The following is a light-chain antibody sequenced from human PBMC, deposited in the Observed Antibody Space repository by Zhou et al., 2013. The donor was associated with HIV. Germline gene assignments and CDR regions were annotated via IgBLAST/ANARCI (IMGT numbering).Light chain of an antibody. V-gene: IGKV1-5*03. CDR2: KAS. Sequence: DIQMTQSPSTLSASVGDRVTITCRASQSISSWLAWYQQKPGKAPKLLIYKASSLESGVPSRFSGSGSGTDYTLTISSLQPEDFATYYCQQYYSTLRTFGQGTKVEIK. CDR1: QSISSW. J-gene: IGKJ1*01. CDR3: QQYYSTLRT.